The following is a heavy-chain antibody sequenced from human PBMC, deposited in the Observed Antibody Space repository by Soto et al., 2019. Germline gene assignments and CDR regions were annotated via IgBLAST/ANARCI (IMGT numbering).Heavy chain of an antibody. CDR2: ISGSGGST. CDR1: GFTFSSYA. V-gene: IGHV3-23*01. D-gene: IGHD6-13*01. Sequence: QTGGSLRLSCAASGFTFSSYAMSWVRQAPGKGLEWVSAISGSGGSTYYADSVKGRFTISRDNSKNTLYLQMNSLRAEDTAVYYCAKVKVRIAAAGRDLGMDVWGQGTTVTVSS. J-gene: IGHJ6*02. CDR3: AKVKVRIAAAGRDLGMDV.